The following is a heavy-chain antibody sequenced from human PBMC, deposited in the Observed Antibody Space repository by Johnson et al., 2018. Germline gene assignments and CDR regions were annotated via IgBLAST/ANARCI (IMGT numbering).Heavy chain of an antibody. D-gene: IGHD1-26*01. CDR1: GFTFDDYG. Sequence: LRLSCEASGFTFDDYGMAWVRQAPGKGLEWVSGINWNGGSTGYIDSVKGRFTISRDNAKNSLYLQMNSLRDEDTAVYYCARAIVGKGYFQHWGQGTLVTVSS. CDR2: INWNGGST. CDR3: ARAIVGKGYFQH. J-gene: IGHJ1*01. V-gene: IGHV3-20*04.